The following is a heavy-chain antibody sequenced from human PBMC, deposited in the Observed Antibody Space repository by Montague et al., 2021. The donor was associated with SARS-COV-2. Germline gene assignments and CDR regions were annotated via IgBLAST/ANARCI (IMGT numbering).Heavy chain of an antibody. D-gene: IGHD6-19*01. Sequence: FSLSGDSVSSNSAAWNWTRQSPSRGLEWLGRTYYRSKWYNEYAVSVNSRITINPDTSKNQFSLQVNSVTPEDTAVYYCARGADRYYFYGMDVWGQGTTVTVSS. CDR2: TYYRSKWYN. J-gene: IGHJ6*02. CDR3: ARGADRYYFYGMDV. CDR1: GDSVSSNSAA. V-gene: IGHV6-1*01.